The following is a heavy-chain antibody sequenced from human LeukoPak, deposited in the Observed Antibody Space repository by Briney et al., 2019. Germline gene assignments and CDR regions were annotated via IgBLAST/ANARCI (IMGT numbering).Heavy chain of an antibody. CDR3: AKGSYYDSSGSFYFDY. J-gene: IGHJ4*02. Sequence: GGSLRLSCAASGFTFSSYAMSWVRQAPGKGLEWVSGISGSGDNTYYADSVKGRFTISRDNSKNTLYVQVNNLGTEDTAAYYCAKGSYYDSSGSFYFDYWGQGTLVTVSS. D-gene: IGHD3-22*01. V-gene: IGHV3-23*01. CDR1: GFTFSSYA. CDR2: ISGSGDNT.